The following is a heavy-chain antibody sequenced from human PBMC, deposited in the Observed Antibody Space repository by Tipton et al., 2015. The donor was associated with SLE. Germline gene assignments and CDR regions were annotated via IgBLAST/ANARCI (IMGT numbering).Heavy chain of an antibody. Sequence: SLRLSCAASGLTFSNYAMHWVRQAPGKGVEWVAVIWYDGSNKYYADSVKGRFTVSRDNYKNTLYLQMNSLRAEDTAVYYCAKERGVKITYGDYCMNVWGQWATLTISS. J-gene: IGHJ6*02. V-gene: IGHV3-33*06. D-gene: IGHD4-17*01. CDR1: GLTFSNYA. CDR2: IWYDGSNK. CDR3: AKERGVKITYGDYCMNV.